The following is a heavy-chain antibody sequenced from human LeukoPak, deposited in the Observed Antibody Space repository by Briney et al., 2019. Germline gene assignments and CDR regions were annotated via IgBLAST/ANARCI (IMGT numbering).Heavy chain of an antibody. V-gene: IGHV1-2*06. CDR2: INPNSGGT. D-gene: IGHD3-10*01. J-gene: IGHJ4*02. CDR1: GYTSTGYY. Sequence: GAPVKVSCKASGYTSTGYYMHWVRQAPGQGLEWMGRINPNSGGTNYAQKFQGRVTMTRDTSISTAYMELSRLRSDDTAVYYCATIGSGSYLAFDYWGQGTLVTVSS. CDR3: ATIGSGSYLAFDY.